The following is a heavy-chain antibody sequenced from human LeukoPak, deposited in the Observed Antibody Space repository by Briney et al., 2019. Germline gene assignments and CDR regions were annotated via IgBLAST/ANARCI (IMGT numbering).Heavy chain of an antibody. D-gene: IGHD3-22*01. CDR3: ARDRTTYYDSSGGNNWFDP. J-gene: IGHJ5*02. V-gene: IGHV4-34*01. CDR1: GGSFSGYY. Sequence: PSETLSLTCAVYGGSFSGYYWSWIRQPPGKGLEWIGEINHSGSTNYNPSLKSRVTISVDTSKNQFSLKLSSVTAADTAVYYCARDRTTYYDSSGGNNWFDPWGQGTLVTVSS. CDR2: INHSGST.